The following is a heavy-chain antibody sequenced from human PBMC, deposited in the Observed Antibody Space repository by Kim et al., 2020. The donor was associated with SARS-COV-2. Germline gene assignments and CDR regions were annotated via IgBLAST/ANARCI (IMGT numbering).Heavy chain of an antibody. J-gene: IGHJ5*02. CDR1: GGSISSGDYY. CDR3: ARERGFPGLNWFDP. CDR2: IYYSGST. D-gene: IGHD3-10*01. Sequence: SETLSLTCTVSGGSISSGDYYWSWIRQPPRKGLEWIGYIYYSGSTYYNPSLKSRVTISVDTSKNQFSLKLSSVTAADTAVYYCARERGFPGLNWFDPWGQGTLVTVSS. V-gene: IGHV4-30-4*01.